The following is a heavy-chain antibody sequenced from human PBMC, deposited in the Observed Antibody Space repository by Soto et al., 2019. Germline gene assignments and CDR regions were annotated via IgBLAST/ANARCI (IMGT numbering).Heavy chain of an antibody. J-gene: IGHJ4*02. CDR2: IGGSSRHI. CDR3: ARASDYFGNSINFDF. CDR1: GFSFSSFS. V-gene: IGHV3-21*01. D-gene: IGHD2-2*01. Sequence: GGSLRLSCAASGFSFSSFSMNWVRQAPGKGLGWVSFIGGSSRHIHYADSLKGRRTVSRDNAKNSLYLQMSSLRPEDTALYYCARASDYFGNSINFDFWGQGALVTVSS.